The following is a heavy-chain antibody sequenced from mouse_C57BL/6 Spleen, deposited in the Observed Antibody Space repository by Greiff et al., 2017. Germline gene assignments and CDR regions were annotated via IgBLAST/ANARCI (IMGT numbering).Heavy chain of an antibody. CDR2: IRSKSNNYAT. V-gene: IGHV10-1*01. CDR3: VRQGGGNPAWYVDV. J-gene: IGHJ1*03. D-gene: IGHD1-1*02. CDR1: GFSFNTYA. Sequence: EVQLVESGGGLVQPKGSLKLSCAASGFSFNTYAMNWVRQAPGQGLEWVARIRSKSNNYATYYADSVKDRFTNSRDDSESMLYLQMNNVKTEDTAMYYCVRQGGGNPAWYVDVWGTGTTVTVSS.